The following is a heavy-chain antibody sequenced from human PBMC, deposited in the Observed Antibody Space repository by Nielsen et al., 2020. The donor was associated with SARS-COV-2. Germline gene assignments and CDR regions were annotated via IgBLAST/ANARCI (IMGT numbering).Heavy chain of an antibody. CDR1: GGSISSGSYY. V-gene: IGHV4-61*02. D-gene: IGHD5-12*01. CDR2: IYTSGST. CDR3: ARGGGYDSEGFDY. Sequence: SETLSLTCTVSGGSISSGSYYWSWIRQPAGKGLEWIGRIYTSGSTNHNPSLKSRVTISVDTSKNQFSLKLSSVTAADTAVYYCARGGGYDSEGFDYWGQGTLVTVSS. J-gene: IGHJ4*02.